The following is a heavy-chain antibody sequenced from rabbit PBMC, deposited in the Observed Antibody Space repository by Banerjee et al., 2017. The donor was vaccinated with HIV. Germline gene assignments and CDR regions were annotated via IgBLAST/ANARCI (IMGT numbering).Heavy chain of an antibody. D-gene: IGHD4-1*01. Sequence: QLVESGGGLVQPGGSLKLSCKASGFDYSAYYMSWVRQAPGKGLEWIGYIDPVFGVTVYANWVNGRFTISRDNAQSTLYLQLNSLTAADTATYFCAKDMGVAAGYFSNLWGPGTLVTVS. V-gene: IGHV1S7*01. CDR2: IDPVFGVT. J-gene: IGHJ4*01. CDR3: AKDMGVAAGYFSNL. CDR1: GFDYSAYY.